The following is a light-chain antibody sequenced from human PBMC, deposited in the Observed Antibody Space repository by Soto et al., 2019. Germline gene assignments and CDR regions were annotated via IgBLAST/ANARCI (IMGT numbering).Light chain of an antibody. CDR1: QNIRNY. CDR2: AAS. CDR3: QHYNSYPEA. V-gene: IGKV1-39*01. Sequence: DIQMTQSPSSLSASARDSATITCRASQNIRNYLKWYQQKPGRAPKILIDAASSLQSGVPSRFSGGGSGTEFTLTISILHPDDFATYYCQHYNSYPEAFGQGTKVEI. J-gene: IGKJ1*01.